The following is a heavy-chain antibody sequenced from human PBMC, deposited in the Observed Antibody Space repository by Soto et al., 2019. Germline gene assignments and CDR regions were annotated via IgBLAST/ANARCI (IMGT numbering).Heavy chain of an antibody. Sequence: GRSLRLSCAASGFTFSSYIMNWVRQAPSKGLEWVSSISSTSSYIYYADSVKGRFTISRDNAKNSLYLQMNSLRAEDTAVYYCARDRTTVTTDYYMDVWGKGTTVTVSS. D-gene: IGHD4-17*01. CDR1: GFTFSSYI. V-gene: IGHV3-21*01. J-gene: IGHJ6*03. CDR3: ARDRTTVTTDYYMDV. CDR2: ISSTSSYI.